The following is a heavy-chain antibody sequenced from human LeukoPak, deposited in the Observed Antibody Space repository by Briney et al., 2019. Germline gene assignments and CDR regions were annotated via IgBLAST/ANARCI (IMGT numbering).Heavy chain of an antibody. D-gene: IGHD2-2*01. V-gene: IGHV3-30*18. Sequence: PGSSVRLFRAASGFTFRTYGIPWVRQAPGKGLEWVAEIAHHESIIYHPHSVKGRFTITRDNSKNTLYLQMNSLRDEDTAVYHCAKDWGPWGSCPDPWGQGTLVTVSS. CDR1: GFTFRTYG. CDR3: AKDWGPWGSCPDP. J-gene: IGHJ5*02. CDR2: IAHHESII.